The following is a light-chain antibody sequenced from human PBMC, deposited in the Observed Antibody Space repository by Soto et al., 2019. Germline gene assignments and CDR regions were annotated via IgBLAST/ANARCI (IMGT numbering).Light chain of an antibody. CDR1: QSVSSRY. CDR3: PQQDHAPYT. Sequence: EIVLTQYPGNLSLSPGDRATLSCRASQSVSSRYLAWYQQKPGQGPRVLIFGASSRATGTPDRFIGSGSWTACTLTISRPEPEDCTVYYCPQQDHAPYTFGQGTTLEIK. J-gene: IGKJ2*01. CDR2: GAS. V-gene: IGKV3-20*01.